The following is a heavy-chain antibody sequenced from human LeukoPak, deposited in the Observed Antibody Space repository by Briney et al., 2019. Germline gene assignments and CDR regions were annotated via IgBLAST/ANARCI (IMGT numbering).Heavy chain of an antibody. Sequence: GRSLRLSCAASGFTFSSYGMHWVRQAPGKGLEWVSAISGRGDNTYYADSVRGRFTSSRDNSKNTLYLQMNSLRAEDTAVYYCTKDLTPYCSGGSCYPGGFDYWGQGTLVTVSS. V-gene: IGHV3-23*01. CDR3: TKDLTPYCSGGSCYPGGFDY. CDR1: GFTFSSYG. D-gene: IGHD2-15*01. J-gene: IGHJ4*02. CDR2: ISGRGDNT.